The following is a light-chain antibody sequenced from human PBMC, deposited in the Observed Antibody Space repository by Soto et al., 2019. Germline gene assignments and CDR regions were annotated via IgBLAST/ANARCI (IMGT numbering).Light chain of an antibody. CDR3: QPYQNRPPYT. CDR1: QSVSTN. Sequence: EIVMTQSPATLSVSPGERATLSCRASQSVSTNLAWYQQKPGQAPRLLMYGASTRATGIPARFSGRGSGTEFQPPLSSLHAEDFAFYYCQPYQNRPPYTFGQGTKLEIK. J-gene: IGKJ2*01. CDR2: GAS. V-gene: IGKV3-15*01.